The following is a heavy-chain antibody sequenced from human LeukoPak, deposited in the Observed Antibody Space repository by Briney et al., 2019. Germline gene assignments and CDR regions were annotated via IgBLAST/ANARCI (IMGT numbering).Heavy chain of an antibody. CDR3: ARGSGGYGDYGDY. J-gene: IGHJ4*02. D-gene: IGHD4-17*01. Sequence: GGSLRLSCAASGFTFSSYSMSWVRQAPGKGLEWVSYISSSSSTIYYADSVKGRFTISRDNAKNSLYLQMNSLRAEDTAVYYCARGSGGYGDYGDYWGQGTLVTVSS. CDR2: ISSSSSTI. CDR1: GFTFSSYS. V-gene: IGHV3-48*01.